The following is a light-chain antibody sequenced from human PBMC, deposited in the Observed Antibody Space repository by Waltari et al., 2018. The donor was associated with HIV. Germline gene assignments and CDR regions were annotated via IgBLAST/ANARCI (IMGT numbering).Light chain of an antibody. J-gene: IGLJ2*01. CDR2: DVS. CDR1: SSDVGGYNY. Sequence: QSALTQPASVSGSPGQSITISCTGTSSDVGGYNYVSWYQQHPGKAPKLMIYDVSNRPSGVSSRFSGSKSGNTASLTISGLQAEDEADYYGSSYTSSSTHVVFGGGTKLTVL. CDR3: SSYTSSSTHVV. V-gene: IGLV2-14*01.